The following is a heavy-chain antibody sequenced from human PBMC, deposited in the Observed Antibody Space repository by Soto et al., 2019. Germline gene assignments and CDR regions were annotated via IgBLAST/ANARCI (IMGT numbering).Heavy chain of an antibody. V-gene: IGHV4-31*03. Sequence: QVHLQESGPGLVKPSQTLSLTCTVSGASINIPAYYWSWVRQHPERGLEGIGYIYYSESTYYNPSLKNRVTISLDMSKNEFSLKLNSASVADTSIYFCVRETRYGARTQGFDVWGQGTLVTVSS. CDR3: VRETRYGARTQGFDV. J-gene: IGHJ4*02. CDR2: IYYSEST. D-gene: IGHD5-12*01. CDR1: GASINIPAYY.